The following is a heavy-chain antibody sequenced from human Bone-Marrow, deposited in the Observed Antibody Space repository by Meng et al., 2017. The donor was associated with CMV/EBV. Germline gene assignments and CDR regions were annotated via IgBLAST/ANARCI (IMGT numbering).Heavy chain of an antibody. J-gene: IGHJ6*01. CDR3: AKRLLPDCSTTSCYIQTDYGMDV. V-gene: IGHV3-43*01. D-gene: IGHD2-2*02. CDR1: GFTFSGSA. Sequence: ESLNISCAASGFTFSGSARHWVRQASGKGLEWVSLISWDGGSTYYADSVKGRFTISRDNSKNSLYLQMNSLRTEDTALYYCAKRLLPDCSTTSCYIQTDYGMDVWGQGTTVTVSS. CDR2: ISWDGGST.